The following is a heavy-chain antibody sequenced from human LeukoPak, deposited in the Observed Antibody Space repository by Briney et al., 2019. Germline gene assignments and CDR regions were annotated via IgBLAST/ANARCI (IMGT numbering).Heavy chain of an antibody. D-gene: IGHD1-7*01. CDR3: ARVHKNWNYVLYYFDY. CDR2: INHSGST. Sequence: SETLSLTSAVYGGSFGGYYWSWIRQPPGKGLEWIGEINHSGSTNYNPSLKSRVTISVDTSKNQFSLKLSSVTAADTAVYYCARVHKNWNYVLYYFDYWGQGTLVTVSS. CDR1: GGSFGGYY. V-gene: IGHV4-34*01. J-gene: IGHJ4*02.